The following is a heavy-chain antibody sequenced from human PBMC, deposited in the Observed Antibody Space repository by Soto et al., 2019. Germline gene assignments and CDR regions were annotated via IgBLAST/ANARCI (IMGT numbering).Heavy chain of an antibody. CDR2: ISSSSSYT. CDR3: ARELDYGGNFYFDY. J-gene: IGHJ4*02. Sequence: GGSLILSCAASGFTFSDYYMSWIRQAPGKGLEWVSYISSSSSYTNYADSVKGRFTISRDNAKNSLYLQMNSLRAEDTAVYYCARELDYGGNFYFDYWGQGTLVTVSS. CDR1: GFTFSDYY. V-gene: IGHV3-11*06. D-gene: IGHD4-17*01.